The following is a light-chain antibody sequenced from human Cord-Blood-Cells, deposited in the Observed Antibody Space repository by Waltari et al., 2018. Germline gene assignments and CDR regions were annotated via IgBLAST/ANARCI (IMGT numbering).Light chain of an antibody. CDR3: SSYTSSSTWV. Sequence: QSALTQPASVSGSPGQSITISCTGTSSAVGGYNYVSWYHQHPGKAPKPMIYDVSNRPSGVSNRFSGSKSGNTASLTISGLQAEDEADYYCSSYTSSSTWVFGGGTKLTVL. CDR2: DVS. CDR1: SSAVGGYNY. J-gene: IGLJ3*02. V-gene: IGLV2-14*03.